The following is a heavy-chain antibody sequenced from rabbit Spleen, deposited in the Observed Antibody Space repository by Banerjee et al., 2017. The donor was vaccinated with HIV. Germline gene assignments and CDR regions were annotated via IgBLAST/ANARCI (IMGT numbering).Heavy chain of an antibody. J-gene: IGHJ2*01. CDR3: ARNYVNAFDP. CDR1: GFDFSSGYD. CDR2: IDTNDGDT. Sequence: QSLEESGGGLVKPGASLTLTCKASGFDFSSGYDMCWVRQAPGKGLEWIACIDTNDGDTDYANWSKGRFTISKTSSTTVTLQMTSLTAADTATYFCARNYVNAFDPWGPGTLVTVS. V-gene: IGHV1S40*01. D-gene: IGHD1-1*01.